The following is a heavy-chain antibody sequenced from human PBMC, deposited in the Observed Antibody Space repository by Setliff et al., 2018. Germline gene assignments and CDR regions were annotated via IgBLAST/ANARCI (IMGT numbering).Heavy chain of an antibody. CDR3: ARRGNFGNYSND. CDR1: GYSFTTYW. CDR2: IFPGDSDV. J-gene: IGHJ4*02. D-gene: IGHD4-17*01. V-gene: IGHV5-51*01. Sequence: GDALKVSRTGSGYSFTTYWIYWARLMPGKGLEWMGMIFPGDSDVRYSQSFQGQVTISAANSITTAYLQWSSLKALHTAMYYCARRGNFGNYSNDWGQGTLVTVSS.